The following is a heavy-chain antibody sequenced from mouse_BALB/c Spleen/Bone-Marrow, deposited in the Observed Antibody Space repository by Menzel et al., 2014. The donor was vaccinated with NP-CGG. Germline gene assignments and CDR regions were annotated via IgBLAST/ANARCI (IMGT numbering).Heavy chain of an antibody. CDR1: GFNIKDYY. CDR2: IDPENGDT. Sequence: VQLKQSGAELVRSGASVKLSCTASGFNIKDYYMHWVKQWPEQGLEWIGWIDPENGDTEYAPKFQGKATMTADTSSNTAYLQLSSLTSEDTAVYYCNGNYYAMDYWGQGTSVTVSS. CDR3: NGNYYAMDY. D-gene: IGHD2-1*01. V-gene: IGHV14-4*02. J-gene: IGHJ4*01.